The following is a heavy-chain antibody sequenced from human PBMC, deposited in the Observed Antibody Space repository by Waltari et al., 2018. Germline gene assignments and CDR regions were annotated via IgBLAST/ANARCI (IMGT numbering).Heavy chain of an antibody. Sequence: QLQLQEPGPGLVNPSETLSLTCTVSGLSISTSRYYSGWIRQPPGKGLDWIGSLHYGGSSYFNPSLKSRVTISVDTSKNQFSLKLTSVTAADTAVYYCATLPIPLELWYFDLWGRGTLVTVSS. CDR2: LHYGGSS. CDR3: ATLPIPLELWYFDL. CDR1: GLSISTSRYY. V-gene: IGHV4-39*01. J-gene: IGHJ2*01. D-gene: IGHD1-7*01.